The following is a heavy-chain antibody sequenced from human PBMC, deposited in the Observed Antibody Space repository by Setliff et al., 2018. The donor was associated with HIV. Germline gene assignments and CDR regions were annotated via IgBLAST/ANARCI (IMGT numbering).Heavy chain of an antibody. CDR2: MRSNANPETT. J-gene: IGHJ4*02. CDR3: ARELDHDLLTGYYRY. Sequence: PGGSLRLSCSASGFRIGDYAITWVRQAPGKGLEWVGFMRSNANPETTEYAAAVKGRFTISRDDSKEIVYLQMNNLKVDDTAMYFCARELDHDLLTGYYRYWGPGTLVTVSS. D-gene: IGHD3-9*01. CDR1: GFRIGDYA. V-gene: IGHV3-49*04.